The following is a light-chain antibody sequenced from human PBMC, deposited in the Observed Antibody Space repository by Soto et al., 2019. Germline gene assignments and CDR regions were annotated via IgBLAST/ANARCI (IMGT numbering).Light chain of an antibody. CDR1: SSDVGGYNY. Sequence: QSVLTQPASVSGSPGQSITISCTGTSSDVGGYNYVSWYQQHPGKAPKLMIYEVSNRPSGVSNRFSGSKSDNTASLTISGLQAEDEADYYCSSYTSSITVVFGGGTKRTVL. CDR2: EVS. V-gene: IGLV2-14*01. J-gene: IGLJ2*01. CDR3: SSYTSSITVV.